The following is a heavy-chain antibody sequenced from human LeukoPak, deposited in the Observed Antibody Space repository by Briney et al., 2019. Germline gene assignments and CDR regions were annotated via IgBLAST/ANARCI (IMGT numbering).Heavy chain of an antibody. CDR1: GFTFDDYA. D-gene: IGHD6-13*01. V-gene: IGHV3-9*01. Sequence: GGSLRLSCAPSGFTFDDYAMHWVRPTPGRGVEWVSGISWIRGSLGYADSVKGRFTTSRDNAKNSLYLQMSSLRTEDTALYFGAKDMSSGIVAADMDYSGQGALVTV. CDR2: ISWIRGSL. CDR3: AKDMSSGIVAADMDY. J-gene: IGHJ4*02.